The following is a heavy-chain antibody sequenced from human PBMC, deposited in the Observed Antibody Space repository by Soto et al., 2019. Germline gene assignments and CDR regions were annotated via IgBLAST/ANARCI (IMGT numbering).Heavy chain of an antibody. J-gene: IGHJ6*03. CDR1: GYTFTSYD. CDR2: MNPNSGNT. V-gene: IGHV1-8*01. CDR3: ASMVRGVIKSYYYMDV. Sequence: QVPLVQSGAEVKKPGASVKVSCKASGYTFTSYDINWVRQATGQGLEWMGWMNPNSGNTGYAQKFQGRVTMTRNTSISTAYMELSSLRSEDTAVYYCASMVRGVIKSYYYMDVWGKGTTVTVSS. D-gene: IGHD3-10*01.